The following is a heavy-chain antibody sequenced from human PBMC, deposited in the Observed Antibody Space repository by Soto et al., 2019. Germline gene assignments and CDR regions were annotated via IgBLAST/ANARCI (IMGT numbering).Heavy chain of an antibody. CDR1: GDSVSSRFW. V-gene: IGHV4-4*02. D-gene: IGHD6-13*01. Sequence: QVELHESGPGLVKPSGTLSLTCAVSGDSVSSRFWWSWVRQSPGKGLEWIGEVYHSGSANYNPSLKCLVTMSVDNSKTKFSLKMNSVTAADRAVYYCARYNAASGTYYFDYWGQGTLVTVSS. CDR2: VYHSGSA. CDR3: ARYNAASGTYYFDY. J-gene: IGHJ4*02.